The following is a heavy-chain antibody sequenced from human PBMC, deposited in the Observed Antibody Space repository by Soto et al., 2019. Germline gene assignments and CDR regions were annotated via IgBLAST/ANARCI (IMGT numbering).Heavy chain of an antibody. CDR1: GFTFSDYY. CDR2: ISSSSSYT. V-gene: IGHV3-11*06. Sequence: GGSLRLSCAASGFTFSDYYMSWIRQAPGKGLEWVSYISSSSSYTNYADSVKGRFTISRDNAKNSLYLQMNSLRAEDTAVYYCERSRGYSYGRYGMDVWGQGTTVTVSS. CDR3: ERSRGYSYGRYGMDV. J-gene: IGHJ6*02. D-gene: IGHD5-18*01.